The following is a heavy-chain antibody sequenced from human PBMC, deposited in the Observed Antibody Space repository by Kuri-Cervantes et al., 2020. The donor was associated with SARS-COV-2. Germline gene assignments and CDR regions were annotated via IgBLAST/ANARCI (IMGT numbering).Heavy chain of an antibody. CDR1: GFTFGSYG. CDR2: IWYDGSNK. CDR3: ARDSYYDSPGH. V-gene: IGHV3-33*01. D-gene: IGHD3-22*01. J-gene: IGHJ4*02. Sequence: GESLKISCAASGFTFGSYGMHWVRQAPGKGLEWVAVIWYDGSNKYYADSVKGRFTISRDNAKNSLYLQMNSLRAEDTAVYYCARDSYYDSPGHWGQGTLVTVSS.